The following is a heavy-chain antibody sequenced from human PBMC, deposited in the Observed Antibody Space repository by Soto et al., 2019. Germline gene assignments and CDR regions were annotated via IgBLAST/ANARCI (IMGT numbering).Heavy chain of an antibody. Sequence: GSLRLSCAASGFTFNTYTFHWVRQAPGRGLEWVAVISYDGTNKYYADSVKGRFTISRDNSKNTLYLQMNTLRPEDTAFYYCTRGRNCYDSRDYYWFVYWGQGALVTVSS. CDR2: ISYDGTNK. D-gene: IGHD3-22*01. V-gene: IGHV3-30-3*01. CDR1: GFTFNTYT. CDR3: TRGRNCYDSRDYYWFVY. J-gene: IGHJ4*02.